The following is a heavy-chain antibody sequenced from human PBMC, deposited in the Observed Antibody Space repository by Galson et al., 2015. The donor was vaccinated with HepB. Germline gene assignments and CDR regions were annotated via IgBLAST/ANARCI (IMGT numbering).Heavy chain of an antibody. CDR3: AKGDVAYTSSSGGFDY. CDR1: GFTFSRYG. V-gene: IGHV3-30*18. CDR2: ISYDGGQK. J-gene: IGHJ4*02. Sequence: SLRLSCAASGFTFSRYGIHWVRQAPGEGLEWVAVISYDGGQKKYADSVKGRLTISRDVSMNTIYLQASSLREEDTAVYHCAKGDVAYTSSSGGFDYWGQGTRVTVSS. D-gene: IGHD6-6*01.